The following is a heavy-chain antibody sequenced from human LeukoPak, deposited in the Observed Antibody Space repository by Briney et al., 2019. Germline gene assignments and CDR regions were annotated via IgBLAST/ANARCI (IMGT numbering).Heavy chain of an antibody. D-gene: IGHD2-21*02. CDR3: ARLAYCGGDCYLNYFDY. Sequence: GESLKISCKGSGYSFTSYWIGWVRQMPGKGLEWMGIIYPGDSDTRYSPSFQGQVTISADKSLSTAYLQWSSLKASDTAMYYCARLAYCGGDCYLNYFDYWGQGTLVTVSS. J-gene: IGHJ4*02. CDR2: IYPGDSDT. V-gene: IGHV5-51*01. CDR1: GYSFTSYW.